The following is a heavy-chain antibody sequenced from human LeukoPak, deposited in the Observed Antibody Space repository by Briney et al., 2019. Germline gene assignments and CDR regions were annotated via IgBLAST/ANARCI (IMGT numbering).Heavy chain of an antibody. Sequence: PSETLSLTCAVYGGSFSGYYWSWLRQPPGKGLEWIGEINHSGRTNYNPSLKSRVTISVNTSKNQFSLKLSSVTAADTAVYYCARAKYYDFWSGKYYMDVWGKGTTVTVSS. J-gene: IGHJ6*03. D-gene: IGHD3-3*01. CDR1: GGSFSGYY. V-gene: IGHV4-34*01. CDR3: ARAKYYDFWSGKYYMDV. CDR2: INHSGRT.